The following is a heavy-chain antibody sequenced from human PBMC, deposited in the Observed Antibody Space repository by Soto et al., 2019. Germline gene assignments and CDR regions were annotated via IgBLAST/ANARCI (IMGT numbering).Heavy chain of an antibody. V-gene: IGHV3-48*01. CDR3: ERECGDLNWFDP. Sequence: EVQLVESGGGLVQPGGSLRLSCAASGFTFSSYSMNWFRQAPGKGLEWVSYISSSSSTIYYADSVKGRVTISRDNAKNSLYLQMNSLRAEDTAVYYCERECGDLNWFDPWCQGTLVTVSS. CDR1: GFTFSSYS. D-gene: IGHD4-17*01. J-gene: IGHJ5*02. CDR2: ISSSSSTI.